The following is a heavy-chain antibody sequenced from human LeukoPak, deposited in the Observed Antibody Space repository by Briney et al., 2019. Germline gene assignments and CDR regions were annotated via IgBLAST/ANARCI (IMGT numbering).Heavy chain of an antibody. CDR3: VRDSSGTY. Sequence: GGSLRLSCAASGFTFGSYWMHWARQAPGKGLVSVSRINSDGSTTDYADSVKGRFTISRDNAKNTLYLQMNSLRAEDTAVYYCVRDSSGTYWGQGTLVTVSS. D-gene: IGHD3-10*01. CDR1: GFTFGSYW. CDR2: INSDGSTT. V-gene: IGHV3-74*01. J-gene: IGHJ4*02.